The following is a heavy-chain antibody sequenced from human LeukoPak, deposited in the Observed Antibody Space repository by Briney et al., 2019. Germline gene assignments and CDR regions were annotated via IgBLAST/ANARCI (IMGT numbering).Heavy chain of an antibody. CDR3: TRGEHGMTVALFDT. D-gene: IGHD1/OR15-1a*01. Sequence: SQTLSLTCAISGDSVSSNSAAWNWIRQSPSRGLEWLGRTYYRSQWYNDYAVSVRSRITINPDTSKNQFSLQLHSVTPDDTAVYYCTRGEHGMTVALFDTWGQGTLATVSS. CDR1: GDSVSSNSAA. V-gene: IGHV6-1*01. CDR2: TYYRSQWYN. J-gene: IGHJ4*02.